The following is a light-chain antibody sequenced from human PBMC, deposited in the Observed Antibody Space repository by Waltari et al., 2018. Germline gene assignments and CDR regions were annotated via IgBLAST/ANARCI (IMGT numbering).Light chain of an antibody. J-gene: IGKJ1*01. CDR1: QSVLYSSNNKNY. CDR3: QQYYDTLWT. CDR2: WAS. V-gene: IGKV4-1*01. Sequence: DIVMTQSPDSLAVSLGDRATISCIYSQSVLYSSNNKNYLAWYQQKPGQPPKLLLYWASMRESGVPDRFSGSGSGTDFTLTISSLQAEDVAVYYCQQYYDTLWTFGQGTKVE.